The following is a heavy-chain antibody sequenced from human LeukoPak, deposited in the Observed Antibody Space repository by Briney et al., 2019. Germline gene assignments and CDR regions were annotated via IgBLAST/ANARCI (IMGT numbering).Heavy chain of an antibody. D-gene: IGHD4/OR15-4a*01. Sequence: PGGSLRLSCGASGFTFSSYSMNWVRQAPGKGLEWVSFISSSNYIYYADSLKGRFTISRDNAKNSLYLQMNSLRVEDTAVYYCARGLSLDYWGQGTLVTVSS. CDR3: ARGLSLDY. V-gene: IGHV3-21*01. J-gene: IGHJ4*02. CDR1: GFTFSSYS. CDR2: ISSSNYI.